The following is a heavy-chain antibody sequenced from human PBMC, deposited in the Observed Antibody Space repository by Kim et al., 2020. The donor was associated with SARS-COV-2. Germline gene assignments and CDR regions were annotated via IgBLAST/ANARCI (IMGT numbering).Heavy chain of an antibody. Sequence: GSLRLSCAGSGFTFNMYAMHWVRQAPGRGLEWVAMTSYDGSYRYSADSVKGRFTISRDNSRNTLYLQMNSLRAEDTAVYYCARADTQDYDVWSGYYTADWFDPWGQGTLVTVSS. CDR2: TSYDGSYR. D-gene: IGHD3-3*01. CDR3: ARADTQDYDVWSGYYTADWFDP. CDR1: GFTFNMYA. V-gene: IGHV3-30*04. J-gene: IGHJ5*02.